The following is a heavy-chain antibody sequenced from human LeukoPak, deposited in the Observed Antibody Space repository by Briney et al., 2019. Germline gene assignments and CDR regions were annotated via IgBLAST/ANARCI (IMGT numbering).Heavy chain of an antibody. CDR3: ARVSVITQYNGSPDYFAS. V-gene: IGHV7-4-1*02. CDR1: GYTFTSYA. D-gene: IGHD1-26*01. CDR2: INTNTRQP. J-gene: IGHJ4*02. Sequence: ASVKVSCKASGYTFTSYAMTWVRQAPGQGLEWMGWINTNTRQPTYAQGLTGRFVFSLDTSVSTAYLKISSLKAEDTAVYYCARVSVITQYNGSPDYFASWGQGTLLTVSS.